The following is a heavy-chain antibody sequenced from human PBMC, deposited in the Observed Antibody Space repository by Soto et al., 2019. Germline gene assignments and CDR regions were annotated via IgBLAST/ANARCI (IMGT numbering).Heavy chain of an antibody. CDR2: IKQDGSEK. J-gene: IGHJ6*02. V-gene: IGHV3-7*03. D-gene: IGHD3-9*01. CDR1: GFTFSSYW. CDR3: ARDSLFYDILTGYWGYYYGMDV. Sequence: EVQLVGSGGGLVQPGGSLRLSCAASGFTFSSYWMSWVRQAPGKGLEWVANIKQDGSEKYYVDSVKGRFTISRDNAKNSLYLQMNSLRAEDTAVYYCARDSLFYDILTGYWGYYYGMDVWGQGTTVTVSS.